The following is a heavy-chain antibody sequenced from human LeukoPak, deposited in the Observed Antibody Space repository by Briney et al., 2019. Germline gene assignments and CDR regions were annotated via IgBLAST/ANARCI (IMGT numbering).Heavy chain of an antibody. J-gene: IGHJ3*02. CDR1: GFTFSSYS. V-gene: IGHV3-21*01. D-gene: IGHD5-24*01. CDR2: ISSSSSYI. CDR3: ARDLDGYNSAFDI. Sequence: GGSLRLSCAASGFTFSSYSMNWVRQAPGKGLEWVSSISSSSSYIYYADSVKGRFTISRDNAKNSLYLQMNSLRAEDTAVYYCARDLDGYNSAFDIWGQGTMVTVSS.